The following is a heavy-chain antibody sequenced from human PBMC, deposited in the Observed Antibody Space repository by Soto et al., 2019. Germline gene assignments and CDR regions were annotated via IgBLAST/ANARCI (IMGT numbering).Heavy chain of an antibody. J-gene: IGHJ4*02. CDR3: ARGETVAAYSGYDLEGGG. D-gene: IGHD5-12*01. CDR2: MNPNIGNT. CDR1: GYTFTSYD. V-gene: IGHV1-8*01. Sequence: QVQLVQSGAEVKKPGASVKVSCKASGYTFTSYDINWVRQATGQGLDWMGWMNPNIGNTGYAQKFQGRVTMTRNTSISTAYMELSSLRSEDTAVYYCARGETVAAYSGYDLEGGGWGQGTLVTVSS.